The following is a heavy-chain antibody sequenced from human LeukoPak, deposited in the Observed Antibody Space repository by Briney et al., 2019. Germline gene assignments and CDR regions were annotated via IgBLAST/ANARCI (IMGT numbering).Heavy chain of an antibody. CDR2: ISGSGGGT. CDR3: ARRYGDYVSDAFDI. V-gene: IGHV3-23*01. CDR1: GFTFSSYW. Sequence: GGSLRLSCAASGFTFSSYWMSWVRQAPGKGLEWVSGISGSGGGTDYADSVKGRFTISRDNAKNSLYLQMNSLRAEDTAVYYCARRYGDYVSDAFDIWGQGTMVTVSS. D-gene: IGHD4-17*01. J-gene: IGHJ3*02.